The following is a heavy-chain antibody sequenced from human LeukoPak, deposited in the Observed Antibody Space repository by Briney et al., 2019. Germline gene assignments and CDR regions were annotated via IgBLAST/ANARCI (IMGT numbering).Heavy chain of an antibody. D-gene: IGHD7-27*01. Sequence: SETPSLTCTVSGGSISSYYWSWIRQPPGKGLGWIGYIYYSGSTNYNPSLKSRVTISVDTSKNQFSLKLSSVTAADTAVYYCARLTWGFWFDPWGQGTLVTVSS. CDR3: ARLTWGFWFDP. V-gene: IGHV4-59*08. J-gene: IGHJ5*02. CDR2: IYYSGST. CDR1: GGSISSYY.